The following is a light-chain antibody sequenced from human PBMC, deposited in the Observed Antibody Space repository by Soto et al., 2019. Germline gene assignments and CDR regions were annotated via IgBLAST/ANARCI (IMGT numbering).Light chain of an antibody. J-gene: IGLJ2*01. V-gene: IGLV2-14*01. CDR1: RDDIGAYDY. CDR3: NSYTNSSAVV. CDR2: EVT. Sequence: QSVLTQPASVSGSPGQSITISCAGTRDDIGAYDYVSWYQQHPGNAPKLLVYEVTNRPSGVSDRFSGSKSGNTASLTISGLQAEDEDDYYCNSYTNSSAVVFGGGTKLTVL.